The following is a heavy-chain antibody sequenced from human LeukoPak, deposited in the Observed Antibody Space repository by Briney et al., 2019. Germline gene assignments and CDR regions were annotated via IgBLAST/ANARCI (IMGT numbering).Heavy chain of an antibody. CDR2: IRYDGSNE. CDR1: GFTFSSYG. Sequence: PGGSLRLSCAASGFTFSSYGMHWVRQAPGKGLEWVSFIRYDGSNEYYADSVRGRFTISRDNSKNTLYLQMNSLRAEDTAVYYCARSHGSGSYYNLNDYWGQGTLVTVSS. D-gene: IGHD3-10*01. V-gene: IGHV3-30*02. J-gene: IGHJ4*02. CDR3: ARSHGSGSYYNLNDY.